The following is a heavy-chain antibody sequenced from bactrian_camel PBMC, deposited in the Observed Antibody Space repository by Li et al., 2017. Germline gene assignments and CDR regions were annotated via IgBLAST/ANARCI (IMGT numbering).Heavy chain of an antibody. CDR3: AANCLSPRWRMMALNETDFEY. D-gene: IGHD7*01. Sequence: HVQLVESGGSSVQDGGSLRLSCVASGYTYNRNCMAWFRQAPGKEREGVARIATGSGNTYHADSVKGRFTISQDTAKNTVGLHINMATPQDTAMYYCAANCLSPRWRMMALNETDFEYWGQGTQVTVS. CDR1: GYTYNRNC. J-gene: IGHJ4*01. V-gene: IGHV3S1*01. CDR2: IATGSGNT.